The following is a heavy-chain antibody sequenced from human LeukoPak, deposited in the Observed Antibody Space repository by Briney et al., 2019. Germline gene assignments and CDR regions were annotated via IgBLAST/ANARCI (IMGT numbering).Heavy chain of an antibody. CDR3: ARGRGSSSWYVRYYFDY. Sequence: GGSLRLSCAASGFTFSAYGMHWVRQAPGKGLEWVSGINWNGGSTGYADSVKGRFTISRDNAKNSLYLQMNSLRAEDTALYYCARGRGSSSWYVRYYFDYWGQGTLVTVSS. V-gene: IGHV3-20*04. CDR2: INWNGGST. J-gene: IGHJ4*02. CDR1: GFTFSAYG. D-gene: IGHD6-13*01.